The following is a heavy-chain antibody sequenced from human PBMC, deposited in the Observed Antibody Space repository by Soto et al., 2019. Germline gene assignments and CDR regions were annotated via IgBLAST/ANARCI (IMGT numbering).Heavy chain of an antibody. V-gene: IGHV3-11*06. CDR1: GFTFSDYY. D-gene: IGHD3-10*01. CDR3: ARDQHAYWFGEPPPYYYGMDV. J-gene: IGHJ6*02. Sequence: GGSLRLSCAASGFTFSDYYMSWIRQAPGKGLEWVSYISSSSSYTNYADSVKGRFTISRDNAKNSLYLQMNSLRAEDTAVYYCARDQHAYWFGEPPPYYYGMDVWGQGTKVTVSS. CDR2: ISSSSSYT.